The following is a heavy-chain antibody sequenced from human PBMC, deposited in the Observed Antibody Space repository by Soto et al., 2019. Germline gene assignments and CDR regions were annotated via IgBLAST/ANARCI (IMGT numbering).Heavy chain of an antibody. CDR2: ISSDGSRK. CDR1: GFTFGNFG. J-gene: IGHJ4*02. Sequence: QVQLVESGGGVVQPGRSLRLSCAASGFTFGNFGIHWVRQAPGKGLEWVADISSDGSRKFYADSVKGRFTISRDNSKKTLYLQINTMRSEETAVYFCAVGCPGGTTGCYFDLWGQGILVTVSS. D-gene: IGHD1-26*01. V-gene: IGHV3-30*03. CDR3: AVGCPGGTTGCYFDL.